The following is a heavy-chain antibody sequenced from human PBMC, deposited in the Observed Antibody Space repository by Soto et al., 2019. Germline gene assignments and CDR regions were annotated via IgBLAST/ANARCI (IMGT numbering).Heavy chain of an antibody. CDR1: GFTFDVYG. CDR3: ARAPGYGLRENFDY. J-gene: IGHJ4*02. V-gene: IGHV3-20*04. D-gene: IGHD3-9*01. Sequence: EVQLVESGGGVVRPGGSLRLSCAASGFTFDVYGMSWVRQAPGKGLEWVSGVNWNGGSTGYADSVKGRFTISRDNAKNSLYLQMNSLRAEDTALYYCARAPGYGLRENFDYWGQGTLVTVSS. CDR2: VNWNGGST.